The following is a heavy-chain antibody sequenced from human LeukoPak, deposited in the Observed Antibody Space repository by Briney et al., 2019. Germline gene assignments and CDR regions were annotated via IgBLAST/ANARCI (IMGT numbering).Heavy chain of an antibody. CDR3: AKTTAGNSSGRYPGWPVDY. V-gene: IGHV3-23*01. D-gene: IGHD6-19*01. Sequence: GGSLRLSCAASGFTFNSYAMTWVRQAPGKGLEWVSHVSSSGGITYYADSVKGRFTISRDNSKNTLYLQMNSLRAEDTAVYYCAKTTAGNSSGRYPGWPVDYWGQGTLVTVSS. J-gene: IGHJ4*02. CDR2: VSSSGGIT. CDR1: GFTFNSYA.